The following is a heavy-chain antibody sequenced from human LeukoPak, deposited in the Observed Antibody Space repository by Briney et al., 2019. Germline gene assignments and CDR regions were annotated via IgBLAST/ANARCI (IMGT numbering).Heavy chain of an antibody. D-gene: IGHD3-22*01. J-gene: IGHJ6*02. CDR2: MYVSGTT. CDR1: GGSISDHY. CDR3: ARENYYDSSGYSEGMDV. Sequence: PSETLSLTCTVSGGSISDHYLSWIRQPAGKGLEWIGRMYVSGTTNHNPSLRSRVSMSMDTSKNQFSLRLTSVTAADTAVYYCARENYYDSSGYSEGMDVWGQGTTVTVS. V-gene: IGHV4-4*07.